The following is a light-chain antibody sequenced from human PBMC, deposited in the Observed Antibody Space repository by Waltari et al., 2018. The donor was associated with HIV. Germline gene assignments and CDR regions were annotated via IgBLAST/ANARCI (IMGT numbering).Light chain of an antibody. CDR2: SKN. Sequence: QSVLTQPPSASGTPGQRVTISCSGSSSNIGSNTVNWYQQLPGPAPQLLIYSKNHPPAGVPDRFSGSKSGTSVSLAISGLQSEDDTDYYCAAWDDSLNGWVFGGGTKLTVL. CDR3: AAWDDSLNGWV. J-gene: IGLJ3*02. V-gene: IGLV1-44*01. CDR1: SSNIGSNT.